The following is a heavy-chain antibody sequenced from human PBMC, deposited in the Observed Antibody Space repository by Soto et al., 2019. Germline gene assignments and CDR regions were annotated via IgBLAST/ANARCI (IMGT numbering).Heavy chain of an antibody. CDR2: IGAIAGT. J-gene: IGHJ4*02. V-gene: IGHV3-13*01. CDR1: GFTFSNYD. CDR3: ASRGLGLAFDF. D-gene: IGHD7-27*01. Sequence: EVQLVESGGGLVQPGGSLRLSCAASGFTFSNYDMHWVRQATGKGLEWVSAIGAIAGTYYAGSVKGRFTISRENARNSLYLQMNSLRAGDTAVYYCASRGLGLAFDFWGQGTLVTVSS.